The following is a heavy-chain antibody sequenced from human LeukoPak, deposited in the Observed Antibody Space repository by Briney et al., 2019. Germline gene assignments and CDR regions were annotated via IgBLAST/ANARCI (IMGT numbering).Heavy chain of an antibody. J-gene: IGHJ6*02. V-gene: IGHV3-11*01. CDR3: ARDRSGSYSSIVYYYYGMDV. CDR1: GFTFSDYY. CDR2: ISSSGSTI. Sequence: GGSLRLSCAASGFTFSDYYMSWIRQAPGKGLEWVSYISSSGSTIYYADSAKGRFTISRDNAKNSLYLQMNSLRAEDTAVYYCARDRSGSYSSIVYYYYGMDVWGQGTTVTVSS. D-gene: IGHD1-26*01.